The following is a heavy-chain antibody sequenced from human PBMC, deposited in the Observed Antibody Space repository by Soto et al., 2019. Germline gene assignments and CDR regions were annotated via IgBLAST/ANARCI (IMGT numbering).Heavy chain of an antibody. CDR2: ISYDGSNK. V-gene: IGHV3-30-3*01. CDR1: GFTFSSYA. J-gene: IGHJ6*02. CDR3: AAPILNAPYGMDV. Sequence: PGGSPRLSCAASGFTFSSYAIHLVRQTPGKGLEWVAVISYDGSNKYYADSVKGRFTISRDNSKNTLYLQMNSLRAEDTAVYYCAAPILNAPYGMDVWGQGTTVTVSS.